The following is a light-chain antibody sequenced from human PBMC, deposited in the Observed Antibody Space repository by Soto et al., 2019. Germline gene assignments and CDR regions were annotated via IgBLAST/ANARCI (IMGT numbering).Light chain of an antibody. J-gene: IGLJ2*01. CDR1: SSDVGGYNY. CDR3: SSYAGSNNHVV. V-gene: IGLV2-8*01. Sequence: QSALTQPPSGSWSPGQSVTISCTGTSSDVGGYNYVSWYQQHPGKAPKLMIYEVSKRPSGVPDRFSGSKSGNTASLTVSGLQAEDEADYYCSSYAGSNNHVVFGGGTKLTLL. CDR2: EVS.